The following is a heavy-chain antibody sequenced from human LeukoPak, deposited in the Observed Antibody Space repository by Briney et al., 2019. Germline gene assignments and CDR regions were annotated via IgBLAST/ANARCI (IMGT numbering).Heavy chain of an antibody. Sequence: PGGSLRLSCAASGFIVSHNYMTWVRQAPGKGLEWISVIYIDGTTYYADSVKGRFTISRDQANNTLYLQMNTLRDEDTAVYYCARGPRYRFYWGQGTLVSVSS. J-gene: IGHJ4*02. V-gene: IGHV3-53*01. CDR3: ARGPRYRFY. D-gene: IGHD1-26*01. CDR1: GFIVSHNY. CDR2: IYIDGTT.